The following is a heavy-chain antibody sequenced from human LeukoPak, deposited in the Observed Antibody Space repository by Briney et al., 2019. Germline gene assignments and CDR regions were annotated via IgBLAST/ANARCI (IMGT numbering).Heavy chain of an antibody. CDR3: ARVGWGDYLDY. D-gene: IGHD1-26*01. CDR1: GGSISSYY. J-gene: IGHJ4*02. Sequence: SETMSLTCTVSGGSISSYYWSWIRQPPGKVLEWIGYIYSSGSNNYNTSLKSRVTMSVDTSKNKFSLKLSSVTAADSAVYYCARVGWGDYLDYWGQGTLVTVST. CDR2: IYSSGSN. V-gene: IGHV4-59*01.